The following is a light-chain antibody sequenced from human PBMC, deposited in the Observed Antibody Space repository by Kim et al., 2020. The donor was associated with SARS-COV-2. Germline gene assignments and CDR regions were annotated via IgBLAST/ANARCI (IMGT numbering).Light chain of an antibody. CDR3: SAWDNSLSAWV. CDR1: TNNVGNEG. Sequence: AGLTQPPSVSKDLRQTATLTCTGNTNNVGNEGAAWLQQHQGHPPKLLSYRNNNRPSGISERLSASRSGNTASLTITGLQPEDEADYYCSAWDNSLSAWVFGGGTQLTVL. J-gene: IGLJ3*02. CDR2: RNN. V-gene: IGLV10-54*01.